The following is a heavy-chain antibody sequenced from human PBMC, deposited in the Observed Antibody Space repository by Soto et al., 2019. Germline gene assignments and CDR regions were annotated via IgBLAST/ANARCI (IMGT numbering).Heavy chain of an antibody. Sequence: SETLSLTCTVSGGSISSSSYYWGWIRQPPGKGLEWIGSIYYSGSTYYNPSLKSRVTISVDTSKNQFSLKLSSLTAADTAVYYCARSSLGYYYYGMDVWGQGTTVTVSS. CDR3: ARSSLGYYYYGMDV. D-gene: IGHD6-6*01. V-gene: IGHV4-39*07. CDR1: GGSISSSSYY. J-gene: IGHJ6*02. CDR2: IYYSGST.